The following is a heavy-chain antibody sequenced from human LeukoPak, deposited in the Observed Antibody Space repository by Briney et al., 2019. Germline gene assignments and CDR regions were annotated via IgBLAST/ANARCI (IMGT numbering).Heavy chain of an antibody. J-gene: IGHJ6*03. Sequence: GGSLRLSCAASGFSLSNYGMHWVRQAPGKGLEWVAALLYDGNTKHYADSVKGRFTISRDISKNTFYLQMNSLTAEDTAVYYCARDHRPEIQYYYMDVWGKGTTVTVSS. V-gene: IGHV3-33*01. CDR1: GFSLSNYG. D-gene: IGHD1-14*01. CDR2: LLYDGNTK. CDR3: ARDHRPEIQYYYMDV.